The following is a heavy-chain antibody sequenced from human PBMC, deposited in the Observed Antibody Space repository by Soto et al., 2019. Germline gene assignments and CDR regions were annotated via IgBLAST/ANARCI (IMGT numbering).Heavy chain of an antibody. Sequence: LRLSCTVSGVTFSNYAMNWVRQAPGKGLEWVPSLSGSGGTTYYADSVKGRFIISRDNSKNTLYLLMNSLRAEDTALYYCAKQRADYGSGADTFYFDSWGQGALVTVSS. CDR3: AKQRADYGSGADTFYFDS. J-gene: IGHJ4*02. CDR1: GVTFSNYA. CDR2: LSGSGGTT. D-gene: IGHD3-10*01. V-gene: IGHV3-23*01.